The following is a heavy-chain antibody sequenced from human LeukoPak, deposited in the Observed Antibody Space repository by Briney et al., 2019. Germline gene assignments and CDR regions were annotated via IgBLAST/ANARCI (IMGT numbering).Heavy chain of an antibody. CDR2: IIPIFGTA. Sequence: SVKVSCKASGGTFSSYAISWVRQAPGQGLEWMGGIIPIFGTANYAQKFQGRVTITTDESTSTAYMELSSLRSEDTAVYYCARVPSIAAGGPLDPWGQGTLVTASS. CDR1: GGTFSSYA. J-gene: IGHJ5*02. CDR3: ARVPSIAAGGPLDP. D-gene: IGHD6-13*01. V-gene: IGHV1-69*05.